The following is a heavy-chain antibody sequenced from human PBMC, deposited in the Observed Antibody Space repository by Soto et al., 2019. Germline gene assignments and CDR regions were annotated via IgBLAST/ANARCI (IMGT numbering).Heavy chain of an antibody. CDR3: AREMNYYGSGSYSAALRY. J-gene: IGHJ4*02. CDR2: INPSGGST. CDR1: GYTFTSYY. D-gene: IGHD3-10*01. V-gene: IGHV1-46*01. Sequence: ASVKVSCKASGYTFTSYYMHWVRQAPGQGLEWMGIINPSGGSTSYAQKFQGRVTMTRDTSTSTVYMELSSLRSEDTAVYYCAREMNYYGSGSYSAALRYWGQGTLVTVSS.